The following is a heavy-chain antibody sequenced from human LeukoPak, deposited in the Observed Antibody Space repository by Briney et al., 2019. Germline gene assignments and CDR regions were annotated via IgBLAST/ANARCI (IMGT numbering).Heavy chain of an antibody. CDR2: IYYSRSS. CDR3: ARVPRSYYYYYYMDV. J-gene: IGHJ6*03. Sequence: PSETLSLTCNVSGGSISGYHWSWIRQPPGKGLEWLGYIYYSRSSNYNPSLKSRVTMSADTSKNQFSLKLSSVTAADTAVYYCARVPRSYYYYYYMDVWGKGTTVTVSS. V-gene: IGHV4-59*01. CDR1: GGSISGYH.